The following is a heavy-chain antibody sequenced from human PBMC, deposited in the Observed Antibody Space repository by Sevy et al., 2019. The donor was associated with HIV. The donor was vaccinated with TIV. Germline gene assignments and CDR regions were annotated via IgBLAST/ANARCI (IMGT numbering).Heavy chain of an antibody. J-gene: IGHJ4*02. Sequence: GGSLRLSCVASGFIFTSYGIHWVRQAPGKGLEWVAVISFDGDKKYYADSVKGRFTISRDNSKNTLYLQMNSLRTEDTAVYFCANGRVCYSDFWSCYNFDFWGQGTLVTVSS. D-gene: IGHD3-3*01. CDR3: ANGRVCYSDFWSCYNFDF. V-gene: IGHV3-33*08. CDR2: ISFDGDKK. CDR1: GFIFTSYG.